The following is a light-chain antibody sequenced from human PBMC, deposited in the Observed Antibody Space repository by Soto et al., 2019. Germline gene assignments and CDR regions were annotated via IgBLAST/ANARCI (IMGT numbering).Light chain of an antibody. CDR3: QQYYDWPRT. J-gene: IGKJ4*01. Sequence: EIVMTQSPATLSVSPGERATLFCRASQGVNTYLAWYQQKPGQAPRLLIYGPSTRATGIPARFSGSGSGTEFTLTISSLQSEDFAVYYCQQYYDWPRTFGGGTKVEVK. CDR2: GPS. CDR1: QGVNTY. V-gene: IGKV3-15*01.